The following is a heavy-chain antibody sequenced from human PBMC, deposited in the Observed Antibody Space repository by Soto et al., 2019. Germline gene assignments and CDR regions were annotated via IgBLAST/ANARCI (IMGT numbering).Heavy chain of an antibody. CDR2: ISYDGSNK. D-gene: IGHD2-21*02. Sequence: GGSLRLSCAASGFTFSSYAMHWVRQAPGKGLEWVAVISYDGSNKYYADSVKGRFTISRDNSKNTLYLQMNSLRAEDTAVYYCAREATAYCGGDCYSDYWGRGTLVTVSS. J-gene: IGHJ4*02. CDR3: AREATAYCGGDCYSDY. CDR1: GFTFSSYA. V-gene: IGHV3-30-3*01.